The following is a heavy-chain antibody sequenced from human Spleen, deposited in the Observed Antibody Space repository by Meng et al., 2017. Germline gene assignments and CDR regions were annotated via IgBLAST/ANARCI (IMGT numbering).Heavy chain of an antibody. Sequence: SETLSLTCTVSGDSISSSSYYWGWIRQPPGKGLEWIASIFHSGNTHYNPSLKSRVTISIDTSKNQFSLYLNSVTAADTALYYCARAPRIAAAGTDWFDPWGQGTLVTVSS. J-gene: IGHJ5*02. CDR2: IFHSGNT. CDR3: ARAPRIAAAGTDWFDP. CDR1: GDSISSSSYY. V-gene: IGHV4-39*07. D-gene: IGHD6-13*01.